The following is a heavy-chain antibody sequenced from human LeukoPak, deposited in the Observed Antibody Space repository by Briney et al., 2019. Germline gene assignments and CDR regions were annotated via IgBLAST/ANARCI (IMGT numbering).Heavy chain of an antibody. CDR2: INKDGSEQ. Sequence: GGSLRLSCAASGFTFSSHWMTWVRQAPGKGPEWVASINKDGSEQYYVDSVKGRSTISRDNAKNSLSLQVSSLRAEDTAVYYCTRGGATSSWYWFFWGQGTLVTVSS. CDR1: GFTFSSHW. CDR3: TRGGATSSWYWFF. V-gene: IGHV3-7*01. J-gene: IGHJ4*02. D-gene: IGHD6-13*01.